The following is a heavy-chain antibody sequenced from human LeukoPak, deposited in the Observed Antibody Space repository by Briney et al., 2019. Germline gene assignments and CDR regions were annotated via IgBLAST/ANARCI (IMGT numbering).Heavy chain of an antibody. V-gene: IGHV3-64*01. CDR2: ISSNGGST. D-gene: IGHD5-18*01. J-gene: IGHJ4*02. CDR3: ARGLTAMVN. CDR1: GFTFSSYA. Sequence: PGRSLRLSCAASGFTFSSYAMHWVRQAAGKGLEYVSAISSNGGSTYYANSVKGRFTISRDNSKNTLYLQMGSLRAEDMAVYYCARGLTAMVNWGQGTLVTVSS.